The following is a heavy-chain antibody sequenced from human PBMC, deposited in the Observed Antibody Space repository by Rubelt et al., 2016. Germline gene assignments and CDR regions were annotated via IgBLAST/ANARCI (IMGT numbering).Heavy chain of an antibody. CDR2: IYYSGST. D-gene: IGHD6-19*01. J-gene: IGHJ4*02. CDR3: ASSSGWYFDY. CDR1: GGSVSSYY. V-gene: IGHV4-59*02. Sequence: GPGLVKPSETLSLTCTVSGGSVSSYYWSWIRQPPGKGLEWIGYIYYSGSTNYNPSLKSRVTISVDTSKNQFSLKLSSVTAADTAVYYCASSSGWYFDYWGQGTLVTVSS.